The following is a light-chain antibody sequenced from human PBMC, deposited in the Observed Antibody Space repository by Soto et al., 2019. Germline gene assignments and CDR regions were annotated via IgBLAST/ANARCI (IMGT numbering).Light chain of an antibody. Sequence: QSALTQPASVSGSPGXSITISCTGTSSDVGSYNLVSWYQQHPGKAPKLMIYEGSKRPSGVSNRFSGSKSGNTASLTISGLQAEDEADYYCCSYAGSVVFGGGTKLTVL. CDR1: SSDVGSYNL. CDR2: EGS. V-gene: IGLV2-23*01. CDR3: CSYAGSVV. J-gene: IGLJ2*01.